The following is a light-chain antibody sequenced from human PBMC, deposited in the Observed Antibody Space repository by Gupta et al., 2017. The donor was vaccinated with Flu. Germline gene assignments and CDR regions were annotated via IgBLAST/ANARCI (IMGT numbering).Light chain of an antibody. Sequence: EIGLTQSPGTLSLSPGERATLPCRASQTVSRPYLAWYQWKPGQAPRLLIYGASNRAIGIPDRFGGSGSGTDFTLTISRLEPEDFAVYYCHQYVSSPGFGQGTKVEIK. CDR3: HQYVSSPG. CDR2: GAS. J-gene: IGKJ1*01. V-gene: IGKV3-20*01. CDR1: QTVSRPY.